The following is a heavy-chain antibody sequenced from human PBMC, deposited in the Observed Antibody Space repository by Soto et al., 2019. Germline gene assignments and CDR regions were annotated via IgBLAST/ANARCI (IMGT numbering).Heavy chain of an antibody. CDR2: ISVNSGYT. D-gene: IGHD6-6*01. J-gene: IGHJ4*02. V-gene: IGHV1-18*04. CDR1: GYTFTSYG. CDR3: SRAPPSSSTAGSSDY. Sequence: ASVKVSCKASGYTFTSYGINWVRQAPGQGPEGMGWISVNSGYTNYAQQFQGRITMTTETSTSTAYTELTSLRSDDPAVYYFSRAPPSSSTAGSSDYWGQGTLVTVSS.